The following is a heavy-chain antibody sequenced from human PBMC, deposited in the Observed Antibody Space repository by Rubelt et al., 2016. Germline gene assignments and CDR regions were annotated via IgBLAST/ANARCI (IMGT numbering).Heavy chain of an antibody. V-gene: IGHV3-30*18. CDR2: ISYDGGHK. D-gene: IGHD3-3*01. J-gene: IGHJ6*02. Sequence: GKGLEWVAFISYDGGHKYYADSLKGRFTISRDNSKNTLYLQMNSLRAEDTAVYYCAKLSQTIFGRPYYYYYGMDVWGQGTTVTVSS. CDR3: AKLSQTIFGRPYYYYYGMDV.